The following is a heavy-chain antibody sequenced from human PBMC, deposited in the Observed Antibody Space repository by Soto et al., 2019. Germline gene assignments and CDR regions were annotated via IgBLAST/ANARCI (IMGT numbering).Heavy chain of an antibody. CDR3: ARSLIAARERVGYNWFDP. V-gene: IGHV1-69*12. Sequence: QVQLVQSGAEVKKPGSSVKVSCKASGGTFSSYAISWVRQAPGQGLEWMGGIIPIFGTANYAQKFQGRVTITAEESTSTAYMELSSLRSEDTAVYYCARSLIAARERVGYNWFDPWGQGTLVTVSS. CDR2: IIPIFGTA. D-gene: IGHD6-6*01. CDR1: GGTFSSYA. J-gene: IGHJ5*02.